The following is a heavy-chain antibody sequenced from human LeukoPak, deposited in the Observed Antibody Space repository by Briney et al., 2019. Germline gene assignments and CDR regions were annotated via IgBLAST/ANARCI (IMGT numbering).Heavy chain of an antibody. J-gene: IGHJ6*03. CDR1: GGSISSGSYY. Sequence: SETLSLTCTVSGGSISSGSYYWSWIRQPAGKGLEWIGRIYTSGSTNYNPPLKSRVTISVDTSKNQFSLKLSSVTAADTAVYYCARVGVYYYMDVWGKGTTVTVSS. D-gene: IGHD2-8*01. V-gene: IGHV4-61*02. CDR2: IYTSGST. CDR3: ARVGVYYYMDV.